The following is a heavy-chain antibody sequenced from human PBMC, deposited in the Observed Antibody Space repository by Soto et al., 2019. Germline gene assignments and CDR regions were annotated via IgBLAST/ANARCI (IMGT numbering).Heavy chain of an antibody. D-gene: IGHD5-12*01. CDR1: GGSIDDSPYY. CDR3: ARLDGYDNYFDY. J-gene: IGHJ4*02. Sequence: SETLSLTCTVSGGSIDDSPYYWAWIRQPPGKGLEWIGSFYYSGSTNYNPSLTSRVTISVDTSKSQFSLRLSSVTAADTAVYFCARLDGYDNYFDYWGQGALVTVSS. V-gene: IGHV4-39*01. CDR2: FYYSGST.